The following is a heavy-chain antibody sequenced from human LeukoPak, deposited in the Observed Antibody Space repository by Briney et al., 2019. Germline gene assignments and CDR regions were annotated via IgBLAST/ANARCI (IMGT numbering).Heavy chain of an antibody. CDR2: IRSKANSYVT. Sequence: PGGSLRLSCAASGLTFSGSAIHWVRQASGRGLEWLGRIRSKANSYVTAYAASVNDRFIISRDDSRDTAYLQMNSLQTEDTAVYYCTRHSDKYCSGAGCYVYNFYGMDVWGRGTTVTVSS. CDR3: TRHSDKYCSGAGCYVYNFYGMDV. V-gene: IGHV3-73*01. CDR1: GLTFSGSA. D-gene: IGHD2-15*01. J-gene: IGHJ6*02.